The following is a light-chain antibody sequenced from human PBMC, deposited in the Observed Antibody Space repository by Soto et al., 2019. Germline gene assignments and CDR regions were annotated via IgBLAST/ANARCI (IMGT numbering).Light chain of an antibody. Sequence: EIVLTQSPATLSSFPGGRVPVSCRASQTLSNRLAWYQHKPGQAPRLLIYVTSNRATGIPARFSGSGSGTDYTLTISSLEPEDAAVYYCHQRQSWPRTFGQGTKVDIK. V-gene: IGKV3-11*01. CDR3: HQRQSWPRT. J-gene: IGKJ1*01. CDR1: QTLSNR. CDR2: VTS.